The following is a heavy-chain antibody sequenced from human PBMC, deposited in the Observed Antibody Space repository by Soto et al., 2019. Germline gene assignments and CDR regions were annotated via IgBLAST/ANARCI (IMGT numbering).Heavy chain of an antibody. CDR1: GGTFSSYS. Sequence: SVKVSCKASGGTFSSYSISWVRQAPGQGLEWMGGIIPIFGTANYAQKFQGRVTITADESTSTAYMELSSLRSEDTAVYYCARDLRNYNFNWFDPWGQGTLVTVSS. V-gene: IGHV1-69*13. J-gene: IGHJ5*02. D-gene: IGHD1-7*01. CDR3: ARDLRNYNFNWFDP. CDR2: IIPIFGTA.